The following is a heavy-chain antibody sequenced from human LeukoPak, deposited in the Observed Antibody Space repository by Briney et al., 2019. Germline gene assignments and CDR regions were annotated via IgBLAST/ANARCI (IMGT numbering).Heavy chain of an antibody. D-gene: IGHD3-3*02. J-gene: IGHJ4*02. CDR3: ARVPESVGINYFDS. CDR1: GGSFSGNY. Sequence: SETLSLTCAVYGGSFSGNYWSWVRQPPGKGLEWIGEMNHRGSTNYNLSLKSRVTISIDTSKNQFFLKLNSLTAADTAVYYCARVPESVGINYFDSWGQGTLVTVSS. V-gene: IGHV4-34*01. CDR2: MNHRGST.